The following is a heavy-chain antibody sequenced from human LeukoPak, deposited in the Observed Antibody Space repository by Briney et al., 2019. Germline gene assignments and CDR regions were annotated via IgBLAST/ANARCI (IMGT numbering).Heavy chain of an antibody. J-gene: IGHJ4*02. CDR3: RFYTSGSDY. CDR2: ITRDGSST. D-gene: IGHD3-22*01. Sequence: GGSLRLSCAASGFTFSSSWMHWVRQAPGKGLVWVSRITRDGSSTTYADSVKGRFTVSRDNSKNTLYLQMNSLRVEDTAVYYCRFYTSGSDYWGQGTLVTVSS. CDR1: GFTFSSSW. V-gene: IGHV3-74*01.